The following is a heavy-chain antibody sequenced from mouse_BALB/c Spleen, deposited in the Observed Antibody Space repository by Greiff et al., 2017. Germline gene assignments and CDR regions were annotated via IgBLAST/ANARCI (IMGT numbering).Heavy chain of an antibody. J-gene: IGHJ2*01. Sequence: EVKLMESGGGLVKPGGSLKLSCAASGFTFSSYAMSWVRQTPEKRLEWVASISSGGSTYYPDSVKGRFTISRDNARNILYLQMSSLMSEDTAMYYCARGRYYGSTDYWGQGTTLTVSS. V-gene: IGHV5-6-5*01. CDR3: ARGRYYGSTDY. CDR1: GFTFSSYA. CDR2: ISSGGST. D-gene: IGHD1-1*01.